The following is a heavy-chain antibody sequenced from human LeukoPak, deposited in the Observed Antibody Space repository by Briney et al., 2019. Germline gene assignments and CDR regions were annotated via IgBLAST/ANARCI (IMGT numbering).Heavy chain of an antibody. D-gene: IGHD6-13*01. V-gene: IGHV4-31*03. Sequence: SETLSLTCTVSGGSISSGGYYWSWIRQHPGKGLEWIEYIYYSGSTYYNTSLKSRVTISIDTSKNQFSLKVSSVTAADTAVYYCARGLPYSDRGDNWGQGTLVTVSS. CDR3: ARGLPYSDRGDN. CDR2: IYYSGST. J-gene: IGHJ4*02. CDR1: GGSISSGGYY.